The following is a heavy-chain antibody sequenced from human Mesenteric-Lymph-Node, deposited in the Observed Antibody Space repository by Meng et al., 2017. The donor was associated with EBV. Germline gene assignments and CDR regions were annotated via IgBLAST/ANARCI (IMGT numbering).Heavy chain of an antibody. V-gene: IGHV4-4*02. CDR1: GGSISSDNW. Sequence: QVELQESGPGLEKASGTLSLTCAVSGGSISSDNWWTWVRQPPGKGLEWIGEIHHSGATNYNPSLKSRVTISVDTSKNQLSLRVSHVTAADTAVYYCARGRRGVQYFDFWGQGALVTVSS. CDR3: ARGRRGVQYFDF. D-gene: IGHD1-1*01. J-gene: IGHJ4*02. CDR2: IHHSGAT.